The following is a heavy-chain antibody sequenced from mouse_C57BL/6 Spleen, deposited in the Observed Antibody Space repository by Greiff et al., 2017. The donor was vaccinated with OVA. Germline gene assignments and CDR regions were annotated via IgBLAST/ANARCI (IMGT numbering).Heavy chain of an antibody. CDR2: IDPENGDT. Sequence: EVKLQESGAELVRPGASVKLSCTASGFNIKDDYMHWVKQRPEQGLEWIGWIDPENGDTEYASKFQGKATITADTSSNTAYLQLSSLTSEDTAVYYCTRYYSNYGTWFAYWGQGTLVTVSA. CDR3: TRYYSNYGTWFAY. CDR1: GFNIKDDY. J-gene: IGHJ3*01. D-gene: IGHD2-5*01. V-gene: IGHV14-4*01.